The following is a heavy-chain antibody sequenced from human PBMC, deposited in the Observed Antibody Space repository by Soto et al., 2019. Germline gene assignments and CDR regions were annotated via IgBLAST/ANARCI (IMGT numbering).Heavy chain of an antibody. CDR2: IYYSGST. Sequence: PSETLSLTCAVYGGSFSSSSYYWGWIRQPPGKGLEWIGSIYYSGSTYYNPSLKSRVTISVDTSKNQFSLKLSSVTAADTAVYYCARPVARGYGSGTYGGAFDIWGQGTMVTVSS. CDR3: ARPVARGYGSGTYGGAFDI. J-gene: IGHJ3*02. CDR1: GGSFSSSSYY. V-gene: IGHV4-39*01. D-gene: IGHD3-10*01.